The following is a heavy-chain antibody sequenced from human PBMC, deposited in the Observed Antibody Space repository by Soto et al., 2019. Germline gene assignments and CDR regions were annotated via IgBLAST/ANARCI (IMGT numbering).Heavy chain of an antibody. CDR1: GYTFTSYD. D-gene: IGHD3-3*01. V-gene: IGHV1-8*01. J-gene: IGHJ6*02. CDR3: ARASFTYYDFWSGYFALYYYYYYGMDV. Sequence: ASVKVSCKASGYTFTSYDINWVRQATGQGLEWMGWMNPNSGNTGYAQKFQGRDTMTRNTSISTAYMELSSLRSEDTAVYYCARASFTYYDFWSGYFALYYYYYYGMDVWGQGTTVTVSS. CDR2: MNPNSGNT.